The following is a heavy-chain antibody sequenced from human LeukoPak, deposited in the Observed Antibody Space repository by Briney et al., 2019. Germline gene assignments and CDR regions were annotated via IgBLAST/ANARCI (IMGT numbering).Heavy chain of an antibody. V-gene: IGHV1-3*01. CDR3: ARDHGSGDFDY. CDR2: TNAGNGNT. Sequence: ASVKVSCKASGYTFTSYAMHWVRQAPGQRLEWMGWTNAGNGNTKYSQKFQGRVTITRDTSASTAYMELSSLRSEDTAVYYCARDHGSGDFDYWGQGTLVTVSS. J-gene: IGHJ4*02. CDR1: GYTFTSYA. D-gene: IGHD3-10*01.